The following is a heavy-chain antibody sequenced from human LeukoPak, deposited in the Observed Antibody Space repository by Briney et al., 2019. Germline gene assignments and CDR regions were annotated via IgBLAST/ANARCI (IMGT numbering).Heavy chain of an antibody. J-gene: IGHJ5*02. CDR2: IWYDGSNK. CDR3: ARADSSGYYPSWFDP. D-gene: IGHD3-22*01. Sequence: GGSLRLSCAAFGFTFSSYGMHWVRQAPGKGLEWVAVIWYDGSNKYYADSVKGRFTISRDNSKNTLYLQMNSLRAEDTAVYYCARADSSGYYPSWFDPWGQGTLVTVSS. CDR1: GFTFSSYG. V-gene: IGHV3-33*01.